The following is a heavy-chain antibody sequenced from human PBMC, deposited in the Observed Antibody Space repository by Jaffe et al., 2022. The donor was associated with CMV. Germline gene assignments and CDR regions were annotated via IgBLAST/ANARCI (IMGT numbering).Heavy chain of an antibody. CDR3: AATSDYYYGMDV. J-gene: IGHJ6*02. V-gene: IGHV1-58*01. CDR2: IVVGSGNT. Sequence: QMQLVQSGPEVKKPGTSVKVSCKASGFTFTSSAVQWVRQARGQRLEWIGWIVVGSGNTNYAQKFQERVTITRDMSTSTAYMELSSLRSEDTAVYYCAATSDYYYGMDVWGQGTTVTVSS. CDR1: GFTFTSSA.